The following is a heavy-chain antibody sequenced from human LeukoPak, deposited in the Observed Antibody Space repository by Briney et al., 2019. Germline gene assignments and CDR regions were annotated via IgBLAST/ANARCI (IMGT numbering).Heavy chain of an antibody. CDR1: GGSISNGFYY. CDR2: IYTSGSP. V-gene: IGHV4-61*02. D-gene: IGHD5-12*01. Sequence: PSETLSLTCTVSGGSISNGFYYWSWIRQPAGKGLEWIGRIYTSGSPNYNPSLKSRVTMSVDTSKNQFSLKLSSVTAADTAVYYCARELQSGYSAYVDPWGQGTLVTVSS. J-gene: IGHJ5*02. CDR3: ARELQSGYSAYVDP.